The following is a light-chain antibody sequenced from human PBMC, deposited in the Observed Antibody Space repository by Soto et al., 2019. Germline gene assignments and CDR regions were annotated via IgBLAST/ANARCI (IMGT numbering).Light chain of an antibody. Sequence: DVPMTQSPSSLSGSVGDRVTITCRASQTISSWLAWYQQKTGKAPKLLIYKASTLKSGVPSRFSGSGSGTEFTLTISSLQPDDFATYYCQHYNSYSEAFGQGTKVDI. CDR1: QTISSW. CDR3: QHYNSYSEA. J-gene: IGKJ1*01. CDR2: KAS. V-gene: IGKV1-5*03.